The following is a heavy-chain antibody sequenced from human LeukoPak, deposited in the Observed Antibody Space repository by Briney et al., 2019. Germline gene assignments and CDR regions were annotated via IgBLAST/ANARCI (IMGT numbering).Heavy chain of an antibody. Sequence: SETLSLTCTVSGGSIRSYYWSWIRQPAGKGLDWIGRIYTSGSTNYNPSLKSRVTMSVDTSKNQFSLKLSSVTAADTAVYYCARDSAITMVRGTLGDYYYYMDVWGKGTTVTVSS. J-gene: IGHJ6*03. D-gene: IGHD3-10*01. CDR1: GGSIRSYY. CDR2: IYTSGST. V-gene: IGHV4-4*07. CDR3: ARDSAITMVRGTLGDYYYYMDV.